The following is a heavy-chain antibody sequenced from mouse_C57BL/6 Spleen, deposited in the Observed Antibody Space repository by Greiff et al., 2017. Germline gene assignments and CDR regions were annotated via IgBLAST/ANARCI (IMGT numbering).Heavy chain of an antibody. CDR3: ARGGITTVVPYYARDY. J-gene: IGHJ4*01. D-gene: IGHD1-1*01. CDR1: GYTFTSYW. V-gene: IGHV1-55*01. Sequence: VQLQQPGAELVKPGASVKMSCKASGYTFTSYWITWVKQRPGQGLEWIGDIYPGSGSTNYNEKFKSKATLTVDTSSSTAYMQLSSLTSEDSAVYYCARGGITTVVPYYARDYWGQGTSVTVSS. CDR2: IYPGSGST.